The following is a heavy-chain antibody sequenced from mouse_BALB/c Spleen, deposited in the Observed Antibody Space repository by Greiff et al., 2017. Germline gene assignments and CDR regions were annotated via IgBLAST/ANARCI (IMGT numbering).Heavy chain of an antibody. D-gene: IGHD2-2*01. CDR3: TRWLRRGGNYAMDY. V-gene: IGHV1-5*01. CDR2: IYPGNSDT. J-gene: IGHJ4*01. Sequence: EVQLQQSGTVLARPGASVKMSCKASGYTFTSYWMHWVKQRPGQGLEWIGAIYPGNSDTSYNQKFKGKAKLTAVTSTSTAYMELSSLTNEDSAVYYCTRWLRRGGNYAMDYWGQGTSVTVSS. CDR1: GYTFTSYW.